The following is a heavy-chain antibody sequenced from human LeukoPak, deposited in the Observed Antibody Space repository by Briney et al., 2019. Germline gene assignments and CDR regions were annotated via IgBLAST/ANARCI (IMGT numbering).Heavy chain of an antibody. V-gene: IGHV3-30*04. CDR3: ARDYYYDGSGAFDY. CDR1: GFTFSSYA. J-gene: IGHJ4*02. CDR2: ISYDGRNN. Sequence: SGGSLRLSCAASGFTFSSYAMQWARQAPGKGLEWVGIISYDGRNNYYADSVKGRFTISRDNSKNTVYLQMDSLRPEDTAVYYCARDYYYDGSGAFDYWGQGTLVTVFS. D-gene: IGHD3-22*01.